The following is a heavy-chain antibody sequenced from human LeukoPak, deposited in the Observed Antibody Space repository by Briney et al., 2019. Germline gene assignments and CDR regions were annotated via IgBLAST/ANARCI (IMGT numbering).Heavy chain of an antibody. Sequence: GESLKISCKGSGYSFSTHWIGWVRQMPGKGLEWLGIIYAGDFDTRYSPSFQGQVTISVDRSINTAYLQWNSLKASDTAIYYCARDGDDEDQPNDVIEIWGQGTLVTVSS. CDR2: IYAGDFDT. J-gene: IGHJ4*01. V-gene: IGHV5-51*01. CDR1: GYSFSTHW. CDR3: ARDGDDEDQPNDVIEI. D-gene: IGHD1-1*01.